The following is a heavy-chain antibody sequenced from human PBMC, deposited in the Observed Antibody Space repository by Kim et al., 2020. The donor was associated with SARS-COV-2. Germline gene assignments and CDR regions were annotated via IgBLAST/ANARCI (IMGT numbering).Heavy chain of an antibody. Sequence: STFYAAYVKGRFIIARDNSRNTLFLQRNSLRAEDTALYYCARESSRRADYWGQGTLVTVSS. V-gene: IGHV3-23*01. D-gene: IGHD2-2*01. J-gene: IGHJ4*02. CDR3: ARESSRRADY. CDR2: ST.